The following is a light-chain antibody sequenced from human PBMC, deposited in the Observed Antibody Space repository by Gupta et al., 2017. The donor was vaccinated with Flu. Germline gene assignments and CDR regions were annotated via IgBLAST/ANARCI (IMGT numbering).Light chain of an antibody. Sequence: DIVLMQSPGTLSLSPGERATLSCRASQSVSSSSLAWYQQKSGQAPRLVIYGGSTRATGIPDRFSGSGSGTDFALTISRLEPEDFAVYYCQHYGSSPYSFGQGTKVEI. CDR3: QHYGSSPYS. CDR1: QSVSSSS. J-gene: IGKJ2*03. CDR2: GGS. V-gene: IGKV3-20*01.